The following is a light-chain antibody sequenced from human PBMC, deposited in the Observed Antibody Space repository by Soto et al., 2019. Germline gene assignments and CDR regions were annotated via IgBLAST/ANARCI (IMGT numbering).Light chain of an antibody. Sequence: QSALTQPVSVSASPGQSITISCAGTSSDIGKYDYVSWYQHHPGNAPKLVISAVSRRSSGISDRFSGSKSGNTATLTISGLQAEDEADYYCCSFAGSNTFVFGTGTKLTVL. CDR1: SSDIGKYDY. CDR2: AVS. V-gene: IGLV2-23*02. CDR3: CSFAGSNTFV. J-gene: IGLJ1*01.